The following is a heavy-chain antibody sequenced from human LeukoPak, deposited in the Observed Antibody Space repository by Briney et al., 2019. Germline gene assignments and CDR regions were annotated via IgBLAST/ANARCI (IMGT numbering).Heavy chain of an antibody. Sequence: GGSLRLSCAASGFTFSSYSMNWVRQAPGKGLEWVSSISSSSSYIYYADSVKGRFTISRDNAKTSLYLQMNSLRGEDTAVYYCARGYSSSWYNAFDIWGQGTMVTVSS. D-gene: IGHD6-13*01. V-gene: IGHV3-21*01. CDR3: ARGYSSSWYNAFDI. CDR1: GFTFSSYS. CDR2: ISSSSSYI. J-gene: IGHJ3*02.